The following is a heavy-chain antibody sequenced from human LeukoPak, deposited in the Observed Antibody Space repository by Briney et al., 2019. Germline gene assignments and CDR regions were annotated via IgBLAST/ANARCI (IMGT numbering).Heavy chain of an antibody. D-gene: IGHD4-17*01. CDR1: GFTFSSYA. CDR2: ISGSGGST. V-gene: IGHV3-23*01. J-gene: IGHJ4*02. CDR3: AIQTVTTTRSRFDY. Sequence: GRSLRLSCAASGFTFSSYAMSWVRQAPGKGLEWVSAISGSGGSTYYADSVKGRFTISRDNSKNTLYLQMNSLRAEDTAVYYCAIQTVTTTRSRFDYWGQGTLVTVSS.